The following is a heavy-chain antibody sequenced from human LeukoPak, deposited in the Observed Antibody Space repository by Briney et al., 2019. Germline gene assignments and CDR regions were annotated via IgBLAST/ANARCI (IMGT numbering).Heavy chain of an antibody. CDR2: INHSGST. D-gene: IGHD2-21*02. V-gene: IGHV4-34*01. CDR1: GGSFSGYY. J-gene: IGHJ4*02. Sequence: PSETLSLTCAVYGGSFSGYYWSWIRQPPGKGLEWIGEINHSGSTNYNPSLKSRVTISVDTSKNQFSLKLSSVTAADTAVYYCARERGDIVVVTASSETNYFDYWGQGTLVTVSS. CDR3: ARERGDIVVVTASSETNYFDY.